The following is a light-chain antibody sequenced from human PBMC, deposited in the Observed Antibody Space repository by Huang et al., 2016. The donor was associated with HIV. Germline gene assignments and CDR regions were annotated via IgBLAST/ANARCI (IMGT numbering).Light chain of an antibody. CDR2: GAT. J-gene: IGKJ1*01. V-gene: IGKV3-15*01. CDR3: QQYNNWPRT. Sequence: EIVMTQSPATVSVSPGERATLSCRAGQSVNSNLAWYQQKRGQAPRPLIYGATSRATGIPVRFSGSGSGTEFTLTISSLQSEDFAVYYCQQYNNWPRTFGQGTKVDIK. CDR1: QSVNSN.